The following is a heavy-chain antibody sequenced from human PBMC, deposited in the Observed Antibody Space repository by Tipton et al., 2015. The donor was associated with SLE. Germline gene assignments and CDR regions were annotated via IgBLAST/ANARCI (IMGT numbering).Heavy chain of an antibody. CDR2: ISSSGSTI. Sequence: SLRLSCAASGFTFSSYEMNWVRQAPGKGLEWVSYISSSGSTIYYADSVKGRFTISRDNAKNSLYLQMNSLRAEDTAVYYCARDYSPCRSSRRPRPPYHYYGMDGWGQGTTVPVPS. D-gene: IGHD2-2*01. CDR1: GFTFSSYE. CDR3: ARDYSPCRSSRRPRPPYHYYGMDG. V-gene: IGHV3-48*03. J-gene: IGHJ6*02.